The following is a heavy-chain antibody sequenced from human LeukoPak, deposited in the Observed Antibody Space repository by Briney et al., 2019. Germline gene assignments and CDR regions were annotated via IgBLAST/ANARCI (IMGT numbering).Heavy chain of an antibody. D-gene: IGHD3-10*01. CDR3: ARGNYYGSGPLFGA. V-gene: IGHV1-2*02. CDR1: GYNFNEYY. CDR2: VDPYSGGT. Sequence: ASVKVSCKASGYNFNEYYMHWVRRAPGQGLEWMGWVDPYSGGTNSAQKFQRRVTMTRDTSVSTAYMELSSLSSDDTGEYYCARGNYYGSGPLFGAWGQGTLVTVSS. J-gene: IGHJ5*02.